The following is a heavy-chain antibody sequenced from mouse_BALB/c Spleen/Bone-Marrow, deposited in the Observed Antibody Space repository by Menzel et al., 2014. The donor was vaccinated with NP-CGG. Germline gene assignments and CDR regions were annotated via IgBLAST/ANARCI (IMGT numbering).Heavy chain of an antibody. J-gene: IGHJ3*01. D-gene: IGHD4-1*01. Sequence: VMLVESGPGLVAPSQSLPITCTVSGFSLTSYGVHWVRQPPGKGLEWLGVIWAGGSTNYNSALMSRLSISKDNSKSQVFLKMNSLQTDDTAMYYCARDRGLGRFAYWGQGTLVTVSA. CDR3: ARDRGLGRFAY. CDR2: IWAGGST. CDR1: GFSLTSYG. V-gene: IGHV2-9*02.